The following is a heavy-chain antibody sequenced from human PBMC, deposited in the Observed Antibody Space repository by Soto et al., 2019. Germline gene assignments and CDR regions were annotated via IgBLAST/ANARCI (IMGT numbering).Heavy chain of an antibody. CDR3: ARDEATYCTNGVCYPPSGYYYGREA. J-gene: IGHJ6*04. CDR1: GFTFSSYS. D-gene: IGHD2-8*01. CDR2: ISSSSSYI. Sequence: PWGSLRLSCAASGFTFSSYSMNWVRQDPGKGLEWVSSISSSSSYIYYADSVKGRFTISRNNAKNSLYLQMNSLRAEETAVYYCARDEATYCTNGVCYPPSGYYYGREAWGNGNTVTVSA. V-gene: IGHV3-21*01.